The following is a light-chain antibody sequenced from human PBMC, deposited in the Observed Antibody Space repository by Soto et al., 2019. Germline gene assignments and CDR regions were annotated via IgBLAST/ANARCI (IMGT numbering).Light chain of an antibody. CDR1: NSDVGGYNY. V-gene: IGLV2-11*01. J-gene: IGLJ2*01. Sequence: QSALTQPRSVSRSPGQSITISCTGTNSDVGGYNYVSWYQQHPGIVPKLLIYDVSKRPSGVPDRFSASKSGNTASLTISGLQAEDEADYYCCSYAGSSTFLFGGGTKLTVL. CDR2: DVS. CDR3: CSYAGSSTFL.